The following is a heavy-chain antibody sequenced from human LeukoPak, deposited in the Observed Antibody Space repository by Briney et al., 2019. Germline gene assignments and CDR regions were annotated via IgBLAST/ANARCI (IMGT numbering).Heavy chain of an antibody. CDR1: GGSFSGYY. Sequence: SETLSLTCAVYGGSFSGYYWSWIRHPPGKGLEWIGEINHSGSTNYNPSLKSRVTISVDTSKNQFSLKLSSVTAADTAVYYCASGYYYDSSFVYWGQGTLVTVSS. V-gene: IGHV4-34*01. CDR2: INHSGST. CDR3: ASGYYYDSSFVY. D-gene: IGHD3-22*01. J-gene: IGHJ4*02.